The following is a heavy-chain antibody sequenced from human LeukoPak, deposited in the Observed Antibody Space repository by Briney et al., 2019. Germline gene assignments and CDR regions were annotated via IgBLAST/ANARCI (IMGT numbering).Heavy chain of an antibody. CDR3: ARTAVAGKGYYFDY. Sequence: SETLSLTCTVSGGSISSYYWSWIRQPPGKGLEWIGYIYYSGSTNYNPSLKSRVTISVGTSKNQFSLKLSSVTAADTAVYYCARTAVAGKGYYFDYWGQGTLVTVSS. J-gene: IGHJ4*02. CDR2: IYYSGST. CDR1: GGSISSYY. D-gene: IGHD6-19*01. V-gene: IGHV4-59*08.